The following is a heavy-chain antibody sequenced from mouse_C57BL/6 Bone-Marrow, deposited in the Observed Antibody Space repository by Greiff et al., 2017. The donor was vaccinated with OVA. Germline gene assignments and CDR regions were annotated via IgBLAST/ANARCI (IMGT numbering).Heavy chain of an antibody. CDR1: GYSFTDYN. V-gene: IGHV1-39*01. CDR2: INPNYGTT. D-gene: IGHD1-1*01. Sequence: VQLQQSGPELVKPGASVKISCKASGYSFTDYNMNWVKQSNGKSLEWIGVINPNYGTTSYNQKFKGKATLTVDQSSSTAYMQLNSLTSADSAVYDCAFYYGSSYRDFDVWGTGTTVTVSS. CDR3: AFYYGSSYRDFDV. J-gene: IGHJ1*03.